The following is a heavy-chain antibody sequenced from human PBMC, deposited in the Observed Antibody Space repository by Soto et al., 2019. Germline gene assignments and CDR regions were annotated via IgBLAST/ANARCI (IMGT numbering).Heavy chain of an antibody. CDR3: AKDWAVAAVGEFDP. CDR1: GFTFSSYG. CDR2: ISYDGSNK. J-gene: IGHJ5*02. D-gene: IGHD6-19*01. V-gene: IGHV3-30*18. Sequence: QVQLVESGGGVVQPGRSLRLSCAASGFTFSSYGMHWVRQAPGKGLEWVAVISYDGSNKYYADSVKGRFTISRDNSKNTLYLQMNSWRAEDTAVYYCAKDWAVAAVGEFDPWGQGTLVTVSS.